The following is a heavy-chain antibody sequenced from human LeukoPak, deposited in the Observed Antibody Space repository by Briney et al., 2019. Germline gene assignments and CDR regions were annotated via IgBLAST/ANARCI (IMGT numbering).Heavy chain of an antibody. CDR3: AREGYGFWSGLFTFVDV. CDR1: GGSISSSSYY. D-gene: IGHD3-3*01. J-gene: IGHJ6*04. CDR2: INHSGST. Sequence: SETLSLTCTVSGGSISSSSYYWGWIRQPPGKGLEWIGEINHSGSTNYNPSLKSRVTISVDTSKNQFSLKLSSVTAADTAVYYCAREGYGFWSGLFTFVDVWGKGTTVTVSS. V-gene: IGHV4-39*07.